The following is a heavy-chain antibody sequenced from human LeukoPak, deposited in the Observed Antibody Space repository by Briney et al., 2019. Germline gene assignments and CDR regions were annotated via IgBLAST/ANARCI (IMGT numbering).Heavy chain of an antibody. CDR3: ATGYQLLYRFGAFDI. J-gene: IGHJ3*02. CDR1: GYTLTELS. D-gene: IGHD2-2*02. V-gene: IGHV1-24*01. CDR2: FDPEDGET. Sequence: ASVKVSCXVSGYTLTELSMHWVRQAPGKGLEWMGGFDPEDGETISAQKFQGRVTMTEDTSTDTAYMELSSLRSEDTAVYYCATGYQLLYRFGAFDIWGLGTMVTVSS.